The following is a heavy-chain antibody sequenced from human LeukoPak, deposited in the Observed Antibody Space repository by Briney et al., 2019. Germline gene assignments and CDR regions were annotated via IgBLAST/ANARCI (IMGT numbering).Heavy chain of an antibody. Sequence: PGGSLRLSCAASGFTFDDYGMSWVRQAPGKGLEWVALISFDGSQKYYADSVKGRFTISRDNSKSTVYLQMNSLRVEDAAVYYCSKDLTSDFGGDLDPWGQGTLVTVSS. V-gene: IGHV3-30*02. CDR2: ISFDGSQK. J-gene: IGHJ5*02. CDR1: GFTFDDYG. CDR3: SKDLTSDFGGDLDP. D-gene: IGHD3-10*01.